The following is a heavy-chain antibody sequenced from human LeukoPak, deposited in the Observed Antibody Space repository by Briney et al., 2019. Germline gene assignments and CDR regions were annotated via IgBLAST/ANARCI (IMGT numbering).Heavy chain of an antibody. CDR1: GFTFSDYY. J-gene: IGHJ3*02. D-gene: IGHD3-9*01. V-gene: IGHV3-11*04. Sequence: PGGSLRLSCAASGFTFSDYYMSWLRQAPGKGLEWVSYISSDSSTIYYADSVKGRFTISRDNAKNSLYLQMNSLRTEDTTVYYCAKDYDILARPDAFDIWGQGTMVTVSS. CDR2: ISSDSSTI. CDR3: AKDYDILARPDAFDI.